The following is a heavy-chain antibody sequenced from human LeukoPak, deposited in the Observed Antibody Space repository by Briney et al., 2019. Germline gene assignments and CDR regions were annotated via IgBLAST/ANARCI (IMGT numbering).Heavy chain of an antibody. CDR3: ATMVRGVISPRARDAFDI. J-gene: IGHJ3*02. V-gene: IGHV3-30*03. CDR1: GFTFSSYG. D-gene: IGHD3-10*01. Sequence: QPGGSLRLSCAASGFTFSSYGMHWVRQAPGKGLEWVAVISYDGRNKYYADSMKGRFTISRDNSKNTLYLQMNSLRAEDTAVYYCATMVRGVISPRARDAFDIWGQGTMVTVSS. CDR2: ISYDGRNK.